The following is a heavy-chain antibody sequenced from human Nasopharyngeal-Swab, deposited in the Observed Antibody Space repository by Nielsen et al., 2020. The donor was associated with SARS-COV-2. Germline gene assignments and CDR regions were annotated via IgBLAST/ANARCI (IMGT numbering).Heavy chain of an antibody. V-gene: IGHV1-18*01. J-gene: IGHJ4*02. CDR1: GYTFTSYG. Sequence: ASVKVSCKASGYTFTSYGINWVRQAPGQGLEWMGWISAYNGNTNYAQKVQGRVTMTTDTSTSTAYMELRSLRSDDTAVYYCAIAVAGTDYFDYWGQGTLVTVSS. CDR3: AIAVAGTDYFDY. CDR2: ISAYNGNT. D-gene: IGHD6-19*01.